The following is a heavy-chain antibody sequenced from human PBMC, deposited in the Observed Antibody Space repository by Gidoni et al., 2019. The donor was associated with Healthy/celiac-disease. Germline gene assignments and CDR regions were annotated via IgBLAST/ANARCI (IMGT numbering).Heavy chain of an antibody. J-gene: IGHJ6*02. CDR2: IWYDGSNK. CDR1: GFTFSSYG. CDR3: ARERNTMINGMDV. V-gene: IGHV3-33*01. D-gene: IGHD3-22*01. Sequence: QVQLVESGGGVVQPGRSLRLSCAASGFTFSSYGMHWVRQAPGKGLEWVAVIWYDGSNKYYADSVKGRFTISRDKSKNTLYLQMNSLRAEDTAVYYCARERNTMINGMDVWGQGTTVTVSS.